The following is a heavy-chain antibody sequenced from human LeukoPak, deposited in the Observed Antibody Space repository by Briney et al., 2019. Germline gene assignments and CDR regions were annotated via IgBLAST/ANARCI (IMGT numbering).Heavy chain of an antibody. CDR3: ARVPYFGASPDY. Sequence: SETLSLTCTVSGGSISSSSYYWGWIRQPPGKGLEWIGYIYYSGSANYNPSLKSRVTISVDTSKNQFSLKLSSVTAADTAVYYCARVPYFGASPDYWGQGTLVTVSS. D-gene: IGHD3-10*01. V-gene: IGHV4-61*05. CDR2: IYYSGSA. J-gene: IGHJ4*02. CDR1: GGSISSSSYY.